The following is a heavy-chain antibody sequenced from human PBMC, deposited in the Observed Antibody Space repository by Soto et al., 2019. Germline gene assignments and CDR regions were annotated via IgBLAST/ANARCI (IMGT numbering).Heavy chain of an antibody. CDR1: GYTFTHHD. CDR3: ARGLVGGSTRAVDV. CDR2: TNPKSGET. V-gene: IGHV1-8*01. D-gene: IGHD1-26*01. Sequence: QVQLVQSGAEVKKPGASVMVSCTASGYTFTHHDVNWVRQAPGQGPVWMGWTNPKSGETGYAQIFQGSVKMTRDTSISTAYRELGSLRSGDTAIYFCARGLVGGSTRAVDVWGQVTKVTVSS. J-gene: IGHJ3*01.